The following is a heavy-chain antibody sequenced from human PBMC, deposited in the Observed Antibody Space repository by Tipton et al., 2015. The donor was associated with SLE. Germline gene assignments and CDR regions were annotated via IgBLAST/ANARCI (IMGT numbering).Heavy chain of an antibody. CDR2: IIPILRTG. D-gene: IGHD3-3*01. V-gene: IGHV1-69*16. CDR1: GGTISNYI. Sequence: QSGAEVKKPGSSVRVSCKASGGTISNYIVSWVRQAPGQGLEWMGGIIPILRTGNSAQRFQGRVTFTTDESASTAYMELSSLRSEDTAVYYCARRTAYYDFWSGYHDALDVWGQGTMVTVSS. J-gene: IGHJ3*01. CDR3: ARRTAYYDFWSGYHDALDV.